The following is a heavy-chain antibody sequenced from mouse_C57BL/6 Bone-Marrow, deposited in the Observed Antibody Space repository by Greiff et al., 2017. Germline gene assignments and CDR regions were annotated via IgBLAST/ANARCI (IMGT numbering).Heavy chain of an antibody. V-gene: IGHV1-81*01. Sequence: QVQLQQSGAELARPGASVKLSCTASGYTFTSYGISWVKQRTGQGLEWIGEIYPRRGNTYYNEKFKGKATLTADKSSSTAYMELRSLTSEDSAVYFCARSGITPWFAYWGQGTLVTVSA. CDR2: IYPRRGNT. CDR3: ARSGITPWFAY. D-gene: IGHD1-1*01. J-gene: IGHJ3*01. CDR1: GYTFTSYG.